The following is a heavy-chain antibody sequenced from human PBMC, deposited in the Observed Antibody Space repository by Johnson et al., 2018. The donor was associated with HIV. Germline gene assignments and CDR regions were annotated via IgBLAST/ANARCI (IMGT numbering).Heavy chain of an antibody. V-gene: IGHV3-33*05. CDR2: YDGNNK. Sequence: YDGNNKQYVDSVKGRFTISRDNSKNTLYLQMNSLRAEDTAVYYCARAPEVRGVDAFDIWGQGTMVTVSS. CDR3: ARAPEVRGVDAFDI. D-gene: IGHD3-10*01. J-gene: IGHJ3*02.